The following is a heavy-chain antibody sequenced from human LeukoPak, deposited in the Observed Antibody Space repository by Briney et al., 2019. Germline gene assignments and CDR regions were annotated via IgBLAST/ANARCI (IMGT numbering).Heavy chain of an antibody. CDR1: GYTFTSYG. J-gene: IGHJ3*02. CDR3: ARVGQIVEGTPDAFDI. V-gene: IGHV1-18*01. CDR2: ISAYNGNT. D-gene: IGHD1-26*01. Sequence: ASVKVSCKASGYTFTSYGISWVRQAPGQGLEWMGWISAYNGNTNYAQKLQGRVTMTTDTSTSTAYMELRSLRSDDTAVYHCARVGQIVEGTPDAFDIWGQGTMVTVSS.